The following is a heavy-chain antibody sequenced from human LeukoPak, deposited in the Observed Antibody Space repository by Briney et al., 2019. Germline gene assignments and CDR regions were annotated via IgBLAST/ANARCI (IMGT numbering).Heavy chain of an antibody. Sequence: SETLSLTCTVSGGSISTYYWSRIPQPPPKAPQWNRYINYSGNSNYNPSLNSRVTIPVDTPKNQFSLKLSSLTAADTAVYYCAGLGASGNGYLSWFDPWGQGTLVTVSS. CDR2: INYSGNS. V-gene: IGHV4-59*01. CDR3: AGLGASGNGYLSWFDP. D-gene: IGHD3-22*01. CDR1: GGSISTYY. J-gene: IGHJ5*02.